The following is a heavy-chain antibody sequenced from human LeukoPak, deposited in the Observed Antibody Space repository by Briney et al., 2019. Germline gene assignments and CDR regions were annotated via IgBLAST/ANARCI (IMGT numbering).Heavy chain of an antibody. CDR2: ISNNGGST. D-gene: IGHD1-1*01. CDR3: ARVGATGTADY. J-gene: IGHJ4*02. V-gene: IGHV3-64*04. Sequence: GGSLRLSCAASGFTFSSYAMHWVRQAPGKGLEYVSGISNNGGSTYYANSVKGRFTISRDNAKNSLYLQMNSLRAEDTAVYYCARVGATGTADYWGQGTLVTVSS. CDR1: GFTFSSYA.